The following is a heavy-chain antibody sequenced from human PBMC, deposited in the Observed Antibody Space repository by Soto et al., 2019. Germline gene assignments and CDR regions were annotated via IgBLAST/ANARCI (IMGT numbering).Heavy chain of an antibody. Sequence: SETLSLTCTVSGGSIRSTTYHWAWFRQSPGKGLEWIGTIFYTGTTYYNPSLKSRLTISVDTSKNHFSLNLNSVTATDTAVYYCATRIAAAALDYWGQGALVTVSS. D-gene: IGHD6-13*01. CDR2: IFYTGTT. V-gene: IGHV4-39*02. CDR1: GGSIRSTTYH. CDR3: ATRIAAAALDY. J-gene: IGHJ4*02.